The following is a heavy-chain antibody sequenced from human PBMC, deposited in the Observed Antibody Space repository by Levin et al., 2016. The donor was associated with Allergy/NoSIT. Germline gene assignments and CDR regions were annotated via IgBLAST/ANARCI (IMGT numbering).Heavy chain of an antibody. CDR2: IRNKVNSYST. CDR1: GFTFSDYL. CDR3: ARDNIGSYDY. D-gene: IGHD1-26*01. J-gene: IGHJ4*02. V-gene: IGHV3-72*01. Sequence: GGSLRLSCAASGFTFSDYLMDWVRQAPGKGLEWVGRIRNKVNSYSTEYAASVKGRFTISRDDSKNSLYLQLNSLKTEDTAVYYCARDNIGSYDYWGQGTLVTVSS.